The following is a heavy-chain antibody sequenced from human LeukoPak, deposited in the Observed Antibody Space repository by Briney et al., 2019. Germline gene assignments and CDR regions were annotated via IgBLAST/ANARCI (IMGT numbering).Heavy chain of an antibody. CDR3: ARGNIAAAGIHY. J-gene: IGHJ4*02. V-gene: IGHV3-74*01. Sequence: HPGGSLRLSCAASGFTYSNYWMHWVRQAPGKGLVWVSRINSDGDSTIYADSVKGRFTISRDNAKNALYLQMNSLRAEDTAVYYCARGNIAAAGIHYWGQGTLVTVSP. CDR2: INSDGDST. CDR1: GFTYSNYW. D-gene: IGHD6-13*01.